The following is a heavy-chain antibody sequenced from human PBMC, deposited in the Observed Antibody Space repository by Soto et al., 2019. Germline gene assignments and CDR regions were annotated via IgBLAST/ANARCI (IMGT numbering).Heavy chain of an antibody. V-gene: IGHV3-30*18. J-gene: IGHJ4*02. CDR3: AKQESVWNAHFDY. CDR2: ISYDGTDE. Sequence: QVQLVESGGGVVQPGRSLRLSCAASGFSFSSYGMHWVRQAPGKGLEWVAMISYDGTDEYYADSVKGRFTISRDNSKNAVYLQMNSLRAEDKAVAYCAKQESVWNAHFDYWGQGTLVTVSS. CDR1: GFSFSSYG. D-gene: IGHD1-1*01.